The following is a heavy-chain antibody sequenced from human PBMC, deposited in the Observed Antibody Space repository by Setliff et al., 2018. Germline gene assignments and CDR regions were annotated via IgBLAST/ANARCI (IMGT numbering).Heavy chain of an antibody. V-gene: IGHV1-46*01. Sequence: ASVKVSCKASGYTFTRYYMYWVRQAPGQGLEWMGIINVSGGSASYAEKFQGRVTMTRDTSTSTIYMELASLIYDDTAVYYCSRLVRFCTRIVCQRLSGEDYWGQGTLVTVSS. J-gene: IGHJ4*02. CDR2: INVSGGSA. D-gene: IGHD3-10*01. CDR3: SRLVRFCTRIVCQRLSGEDY. CDR1: GYTFTRYY.